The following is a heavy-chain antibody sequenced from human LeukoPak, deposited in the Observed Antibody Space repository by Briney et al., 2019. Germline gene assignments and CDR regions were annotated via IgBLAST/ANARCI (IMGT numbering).Heavy chain of an antibody. V-gene: IGHV3-48*01. D-gene: IGHD4-17*01. CDR3: ARVGSYGDYGFDY. CDR2: ISSSSRTI. CDR1: GFTFSSYS. J-gene: IGHJ4*02. Sequence: GGSLRLSCAASGFTFSSYSMNWVRQAPGKGLEGVSYISSSSRTIYYADSVRGRFTISRDNAKNSLYLQMNSLRAEDTAVYYCARVGSYGDYGFDYWGQGTLVTVSS.